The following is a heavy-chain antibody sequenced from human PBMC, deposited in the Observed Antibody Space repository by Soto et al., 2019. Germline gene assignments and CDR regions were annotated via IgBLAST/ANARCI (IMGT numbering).Heavy chain of an antibody. Sequence: EVQLLESGGGLVQPGESLRLSCAASGFTFDSYAMSWVRQAPGKGLEWVSAISGSGGTAHYADSVKGRLTISRDKSKNTLYLQKDSLRAEDTAVYYCAKVNGYYGSGSYCIDYWGQGTLVTVSS. J-gene: IGHJ4*02. CDR3: AKVNGYYGSGSYCIDY. D-gene: IGHD3-10*01. CDR2: ISGSGGTA. CDR1: GFTFDSYA. V-gene: IGHV3-23*01.